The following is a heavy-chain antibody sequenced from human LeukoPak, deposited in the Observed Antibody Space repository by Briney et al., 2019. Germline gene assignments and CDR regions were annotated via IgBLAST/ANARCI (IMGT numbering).Heavy chain of an antibody. V-gene: IGHV3-33*08. J-gene: IGHJ4*02. CDR3: ARAYGDYVMYYFDY. Sequence: GGSLRLSCAASGFTFSSYAMSWVRQAPGKGLEWVAVMLYDGNNRYYADSVKGRFTISRDNSKNTLYLQMNSLRAEDTAVYYCARAYGDYVMYYFDYWGQGTLVTVSS. D-gene: IGHD4-17*01. CDR1: GFTFSSYA. CDR2: MLYDGNNR.